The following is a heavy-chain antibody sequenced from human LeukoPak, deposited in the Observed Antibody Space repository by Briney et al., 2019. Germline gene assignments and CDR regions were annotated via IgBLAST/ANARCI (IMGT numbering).Heavy chain of an antibody. D-gene: IGHD4-11*01. J-gene: IGHJ4*02. CDR3: ARHTGYISGEYSNYEDS. V-gene: IGHV4-39*01. Sequence: SETLSRTCTVSGGSIKTSRYYWAWFRQPPGKGLEWIGSIYYTGSTYYNPSLKSRVTISVDTSKNQFSLKLTSVTAADTALYYCARHTGYISGEYSNYEDSWGQGTLVTVSS. CDR2: IYYTGST. CDR1: GGSIKTSRYY.